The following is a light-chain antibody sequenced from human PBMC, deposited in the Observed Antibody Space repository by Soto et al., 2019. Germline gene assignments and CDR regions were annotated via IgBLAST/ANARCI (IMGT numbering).Light chain of an antibody. CDR3: QQYNTWA. J-gene: IGKJ1*01. CDR1: QNTGNR. Sequence: IQMTQSPSTLSASVGDRVTITCRASQNTGNRLAWYQQKPGRAPKLLIYRASTLKIWVPSRFSGSGSGTEFTLTISSLQPDDFGTYFCQQYNTWAFGQGTEVEVK. CDR2: RAS. V-gene: IGKV1-5*03.